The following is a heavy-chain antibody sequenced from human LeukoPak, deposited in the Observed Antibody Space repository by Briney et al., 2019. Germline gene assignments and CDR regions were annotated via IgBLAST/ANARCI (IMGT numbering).Heavy chain of an antibody. V-gene: IGHV1-46*01. J-gene: IGHJ4*02. D-gene: IGHD4-17*01. Sequence: ASVNVCCKASGYIVTSYYIHWLRQAPGQGREGMGRMNPSGGTTSYAQKFQGRVTVTSDPSTSTVNMDLSSLRSEDTAVYYCAREAGDYGFDFWGQGTLVTASS. CDR1: GYIVTSYY. CDR3: AREAGDYGFDF. CDR2: MNPSGGTT.